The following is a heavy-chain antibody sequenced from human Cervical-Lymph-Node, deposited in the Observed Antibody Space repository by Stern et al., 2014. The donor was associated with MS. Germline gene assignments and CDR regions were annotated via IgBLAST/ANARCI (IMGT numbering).Heavy chain of an antibody. J-gene: IGHJ6*02. CDR1: GYTFTTYD. CDR2: MSPNSGNT. CDR3: ARALRGGFYGMDV. Sequence: QDQLVQSGAEVKKPGASVKVSCKASGYTFTTYDIHWVRQATGQGLEWMGRMSPNSGNTGYAQRFQDRVTMTRNTSFSTAYMELSSLRSDDTAVYYCARALRGGFYGMDVWGQGTTVTVSS. D-gene: IGHD1-26*01. V-gene: IGHV1-8*01.